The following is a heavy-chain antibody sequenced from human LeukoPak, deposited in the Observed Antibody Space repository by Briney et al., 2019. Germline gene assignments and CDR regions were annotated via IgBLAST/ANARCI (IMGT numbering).Heavy chain of an antibody. CDR3: ARGKWLVRYFDY. CDR2: IRSKANSYAT. CDR1: GFTFSGSA. V-gene: IGHV3-73*01. J-gene: IGHJ4*02. Sequence: GGSLRLSCAASGFTFSGSAMHWVRQASGKGLEWVGRIRSKANSYATAYAASVKGRFTISRDDSKNTAYLQMNSLKTEDTAVYYCARGKWLVRYFDYWGQGTLVTVSS. D-gene: IGHD6-19*01.